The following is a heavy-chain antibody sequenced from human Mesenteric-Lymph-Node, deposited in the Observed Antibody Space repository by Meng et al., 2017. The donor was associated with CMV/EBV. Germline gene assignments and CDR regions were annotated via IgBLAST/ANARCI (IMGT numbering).Heavy chain of an antibody. CDR2: ISASVSTI. J-gene: IGHJ1*01. CDR3: ARVGNFDRSGYWYFQH. Sequence: GESLKISCAASGFTFSSYEMNWVRQAPGKGLEWVSFISASVSTIYYADSVKGRFTISRDNAKNSLYLQMNSLRAEDTAVYYRARVGNFDRSGYWYFQHWGQGTLVTVSS. CDR1: GFTFSSYE. V-gene: IGHV3-48*03. D-gene: IGHD3-22*01.